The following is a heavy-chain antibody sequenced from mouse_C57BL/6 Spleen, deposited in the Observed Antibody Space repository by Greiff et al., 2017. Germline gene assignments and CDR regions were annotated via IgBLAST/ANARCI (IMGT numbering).Heavy chain of an antibody. D-gene: IGHD2-14*01. CDR1: GYTFTDYY. J-gene: IGHJ2*01. Sequence: VQLQQSGPELVKPGASVKISCKASGYTFTDYYMNWVKQSHGKSLEWIGDINPNNGGTSYNQKFKGKATLTVDKSSSTAYMELRSLTSEDSAVYYCARPGMGTTRNYFDYWGQGTTLTVSS. CDR2: INPNNGGT. V-gene: IGHV1-26*01. CDR3: ARPGMGTTRNYFDY.